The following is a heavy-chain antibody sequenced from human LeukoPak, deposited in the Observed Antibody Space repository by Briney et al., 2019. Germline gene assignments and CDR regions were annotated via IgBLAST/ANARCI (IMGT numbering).Heavy chain of an antibody. CDR2: INHSGST. CDR1: GGSFSGYY. V-gene: IGHV4-34*01. D-gene: IGHD2-2*01. CDR3: AGDVVVPAAVDWFDP. J-gene: IGHJ5*02. Sequence: SETLSLTCAVYGGSFSGYYWSWIRQPPGKGLEWIGEINHSGSTNYNPSLKSRVTISVDTSKNQFPLKLSSVTAADTAVYYCAGDVVVPAAVDWFDPWGQGTLVTVSS.